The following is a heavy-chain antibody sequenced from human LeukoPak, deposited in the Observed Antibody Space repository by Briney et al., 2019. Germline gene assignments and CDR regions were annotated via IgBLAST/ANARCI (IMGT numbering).Heavy chain of an antibody. J-gene: IGHJ4*02. CDR3: AKGRIAVAAILTSQSDDF. V-gene: IGHV3-23*01. CDR1: GFTLSTYA. Sequence: PGGSLRLSCAASGFTLSTYAMSWVRQAPGKGLEWVSAISGSGGSTYYADSVKGRFTISRDNSKNTLYLQMNSLRAEDTAVYYCAKGRIAVAAILTSQSDDFWGQGTLVTVSS. D-gene: IGHD6-19*01. CDR2: ISGSGGST.